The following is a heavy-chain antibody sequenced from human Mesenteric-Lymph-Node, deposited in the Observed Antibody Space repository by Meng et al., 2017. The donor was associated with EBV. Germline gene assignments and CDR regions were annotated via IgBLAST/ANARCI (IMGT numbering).Heavy chain of an antibody. J-gene: IGHJ4*02. CDR2: IYYSGST. Sequence: QLQLQQSGSGLVKPSETLSLTCTVSGGSISSSSYYWGWIRQPPGKGLEWIGSIYYSGSTYYNPSLKSRVTISVDTSKNQFSLKLSSVTAADTAVYYCATSSLTVDYWGQGTLVTVSS. CDR3: ATSSLTVDY. V-gene: IGHV4-39*07. CDR1: GGSISSSSYY.